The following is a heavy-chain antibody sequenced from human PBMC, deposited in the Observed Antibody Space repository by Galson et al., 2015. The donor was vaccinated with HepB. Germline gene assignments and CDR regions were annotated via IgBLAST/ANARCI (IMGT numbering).Heavy chain of an antibody. CDR1: GFTFSSYA. J-gene: IGHJ4*02. D-gene: IGHD6-19*01. Sequence: SLRLSCAASGFTFSSYAMHWVRQAPGKGLEWVAVISYDGSNKYYADSVKGRFTISRDNSKNTLYLQMNSLRAEDTAVYYCARLGVIAVAGTDYWGQGTLVTVSS. V-gene: IGHV3-30-3*01. CDR3: ARLGVIAVAGTDY. CDR2: ISYDGSNK.